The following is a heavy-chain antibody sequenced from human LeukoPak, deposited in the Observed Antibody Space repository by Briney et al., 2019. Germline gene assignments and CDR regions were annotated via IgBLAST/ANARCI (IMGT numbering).Heavy chain of an antibody. Sequence: SETLSLTCTVSGGSISSYYWSWIRQPPGKGLEWIGYIYYSGSTNYNPSLKSRVTISVVTSKNHFSLKLSSVTAADTAVYYWAGGGGLRYNSGWYWYFDYWGQGTLVTVSS. D-gene: IGHD6-19*01. CDR3: AGGGGLRYNSGWYWYFDY. V-gene: IGHV4-59*01. J-gene: IGHJ4*02. CDR1: GGSISSYY. CDR2: IYYSGST.